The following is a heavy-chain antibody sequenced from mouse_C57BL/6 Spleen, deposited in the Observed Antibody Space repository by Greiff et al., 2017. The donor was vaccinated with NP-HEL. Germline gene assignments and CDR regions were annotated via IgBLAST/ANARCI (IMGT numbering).Heavy chain of an antibody. D-gene: IGHD1-1*01. V-gene: IGHV1-64*01. CDR1: GYTFTSYW. Sequence: QVQLQQPGAELVKPGASVKLSCKASGYTFTSYWMHWVKQRPGQGLEWIGMIHPNSGSTNYNEKFKSKATLTVDKSSSTAYMQLSSLTSEDSAVYYCARPHYYVSSYRNYFDYWGQGTTLTVSS. CDR2: IHPNSGST. J-gene: IGHJ2*01. CDR3: ARPHYYVSSYRNYFDY.